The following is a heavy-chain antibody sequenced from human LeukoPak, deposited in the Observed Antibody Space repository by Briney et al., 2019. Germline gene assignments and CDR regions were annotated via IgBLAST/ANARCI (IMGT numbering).Heavy chain of an antibody. CDR1: GFTFSNAW. CDR2: ISSSGSTK. D-gene: IGHD3-16*01. V-gene: IGHV3-11*01. J-gene: IGHJ3*02. Sequence: GGSLRLSCAASGFTFSNAWMSWVRQAPGKGLEWVSYISSSGSTKYYADSVKGRFTISRDNAKNSLYLQMNSLRAEDTASYYCARDQGGGAFDIWGQGTMVTVSS. CDR3: ARDQGGGAFDI.